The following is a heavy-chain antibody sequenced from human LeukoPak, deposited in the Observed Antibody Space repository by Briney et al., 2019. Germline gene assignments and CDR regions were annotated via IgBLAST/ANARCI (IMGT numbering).Heavy chain of an antibody. Sequence: ASVKVSCKASGYTFTSYYMHWVRQAPGQGLEWMGWISAYNGNTNYAQKLQGRVTMTTDTSTSTAYMELRSLRSDDTAVYYCAGDRTGIDYWGQGTLVTVSS. CDR1: GYTFTSYY. D-gene: IGHD1-1*01. CDR2: ISAYNGNT. CDR3: AGDRTGIDY. V-gene: IGHV1-18*04. J-gene: IGHJ4*02.